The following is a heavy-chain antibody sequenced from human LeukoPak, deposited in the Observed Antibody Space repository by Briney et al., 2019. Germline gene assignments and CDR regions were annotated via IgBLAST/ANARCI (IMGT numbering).Heavy chain of an antibody. V-gene: IGHV4-59*01. D-gene: IGHD1-26*01. J-gene: IGHJ4*02. CDR1: GGSINSYY. CDR2: IYYSGST. Sequence: SETLSLTCTVSGGSINSYYWSWIRQPPGKGLEWIAYIYYSGSTSYNPSLKSRVTISVDTSKNQFSLKLNSVTAADTAMYYCAKLFHPALSGNYPFDYWGQGTLVTVSS. CDR3: AKLFHPALSGNYPFDY.